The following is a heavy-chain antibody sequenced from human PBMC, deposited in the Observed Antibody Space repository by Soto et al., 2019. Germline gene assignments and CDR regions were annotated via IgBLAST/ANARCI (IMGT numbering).Heavy chain of an antibody. Sequence: EVQLVESGGGLIQPGGSLRLSCAASGFTFSSYSMNWVRQAPGKGLEWVSHITSSSGTIYYADSVKGRFTISRDNAKNSLYLQMNSLRAEDTAVYYCARDPNRSPYYYYYMDVWGKGTTVTVSS. V-gene: IGHV3-48*01. CDR3: ARDPNRSPYYYYYMDV. CDR2: ITSSSGTI. J-gene: IGHJ6*03. CDR1: GFTFSSYS.